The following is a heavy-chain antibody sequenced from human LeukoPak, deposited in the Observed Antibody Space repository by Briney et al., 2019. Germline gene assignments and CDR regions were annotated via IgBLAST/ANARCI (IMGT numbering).Heavy chain of an antibody. CDR1: GYTFTGYY. CDR2: INPNSGGT. J-gene: IGHJ4*02. Sequence: ASVKVSCKAYGYTFTGYYMHWVRQAPGQGLEWMGWINPNSGGTNYVQKFQGRVTMTRDTSINTAYMELSSLRSDDTAIYYCARGKVDSWGQGTLVTVPS. V-gene: IGHV1-2*02. CDR3: ARGKVDS.